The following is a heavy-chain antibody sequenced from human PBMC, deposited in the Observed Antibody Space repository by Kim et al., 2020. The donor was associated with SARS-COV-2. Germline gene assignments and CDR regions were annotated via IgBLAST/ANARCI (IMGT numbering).Heavy chain of an antibody. CDR3: AVNWGYSYGPLGYYGMDV. D-gene: IGHD5-18*01. Sequence: GESLKISCKGSGYSFTSYWIGWVRQMPGKGLEWMGIIYPGDSDTRYSPSFQGQVTISADKSISTAYLQWSSLKASDTAMYYCAVNWGYSYGPLGYYGMDVWGQGTTVTVSS. V-gene: IGHV5-51*01. J-gene: IGHJ6*02. CDR2: IYPGDSDT. CDR1: GYSFTSYW.